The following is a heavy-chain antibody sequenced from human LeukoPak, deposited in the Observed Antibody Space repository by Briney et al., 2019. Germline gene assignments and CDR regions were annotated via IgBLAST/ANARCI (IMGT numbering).Heavy chain of an antibody. CDR3: ARDRRGYDGSRHYYRHFDL. CDR1: GFTFSNYG. CDR2: IWYGGSTK. J-gene: IGHJ4*02. V-gene: IGHV3-33*08. D-gene: IGHD3-22*01. Sequence: PGRSLRLSCAASGFTFSNYGMHWVRQAPGKGLEWVAVIWYGGSTKFYADSVKGRFTISRDNSKNTLYLQMNSLRVEDTAVYFCARDRRGYDGSRHYYRHFDLWGQGTLVTVSS.